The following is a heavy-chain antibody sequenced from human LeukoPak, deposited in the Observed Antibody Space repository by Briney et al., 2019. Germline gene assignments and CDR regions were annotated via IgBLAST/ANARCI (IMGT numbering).Heavy chain of an antibody. CDR2: IIPILGIA. Sequence: SVKVSCKASGGTFSSYAISWVRQAPGQGLEWMGRIIPILGIANYAQKFQGRVTITADKSTSTAYMELSSLRSEDTAVYYCARDRYYSNFGWFDPWGQGTLVTVSP. CDR1: GGTFSSYA. CDR3: ARDRYYSNFGWFDP. V-gene: IGHV1-69*04. D-gene: IGHD4-11*01. J-gene: IGHJ5*02.